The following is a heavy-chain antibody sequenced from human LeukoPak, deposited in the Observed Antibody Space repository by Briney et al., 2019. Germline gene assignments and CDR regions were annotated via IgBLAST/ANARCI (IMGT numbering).Heavy chain of an antibody. CDR3: ARDQRDDSGSYLRLDY. CDR1: GFTFSSYS. Sequence: PGGSLRLSCAAPGFTFSSYSMNWVRQAPGKGLEWVSSISSSSSYIYYADSVKGRFTISRDNAKNSLYLQMNSLRAEDTAVYYCARDQRDDSGSYLRLDYWGQGTLVTVSS. D-gene: IGHD1-26*01. CDR2: ISSSSSYI. J-gene: IGHJ4*02. V-gene: IGHV3-21*01.